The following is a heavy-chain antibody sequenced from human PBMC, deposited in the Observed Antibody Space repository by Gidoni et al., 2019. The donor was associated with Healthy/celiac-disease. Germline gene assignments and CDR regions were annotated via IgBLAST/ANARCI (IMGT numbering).Heavy chain of an antibody. J-gene: IGHJ5*02. CDR1: GFTFSSYA. D-gene: IGHD3-3*01. V-gene: IGHV3-23*01. Sequence: EVQLLESGGGLVQPGGSLRLSCAASGFTFSSYAMSWVRQAPGKGLGWVSAISGSGGRTYYADSVKGRFTISRDNSKNTLYLQMNSLRAEDTAVYYCAKGKSVLRFLEWFGWFDPWGQGTLVTVSS. CDR3: AKGKSVLRFLEWFGWFDP. CDR2: ISGSGGRT.